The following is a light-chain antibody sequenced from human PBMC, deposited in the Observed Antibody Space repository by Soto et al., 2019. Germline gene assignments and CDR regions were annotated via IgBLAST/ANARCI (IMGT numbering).Light chain of an antibody. CDR1: QYVGSR. Sequence: EIVLTQSPATLSSSPGETATLSCRASQYVGSRLAWYQHKPGQAPRLLIYYMSKRATGIPARFSGSGSGTDFTLTISSLAPDDFAICYCHQRQSWPRTFGQGTKVDIK. V-gene: IGKV3-11*01. CDR2: YMS. CDR3: HQRQSWPRT. J-gene: IGKJ1*01.